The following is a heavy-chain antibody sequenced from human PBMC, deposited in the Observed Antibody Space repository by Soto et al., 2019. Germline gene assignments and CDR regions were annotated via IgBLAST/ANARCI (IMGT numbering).Heavy chain of an antibody. CDR2: INPNSGGT. D-gene: IGHD4-17*01. CDR1: GYTFTGYY. CDR3: ARDPETYGAYASWFDP. Sequence: ASVKVSCKASGYTFTGYYMNWVRQAPGQGLEWMGWINPNSGGTNYAQKFQGRVTMTRDTSISTAYMELSRLRSDDTAVYYCARDPETYGAYASWFDPWGHGPLVTVSS. J-gene: IGHJ5*02. V-gene: IGHV1-2*02.